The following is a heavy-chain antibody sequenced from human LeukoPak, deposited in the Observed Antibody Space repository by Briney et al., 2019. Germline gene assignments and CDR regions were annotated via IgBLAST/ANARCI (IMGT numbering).Heavy chain of an antibody. CDR3: ARDQDIAAAGTESGYMDV. Sequence: GASVKVSCKASGGTFSSHAISWVRQAPGQGLEWMGRIIPILGIANYAQKFQGRVTITADKSTSTAYMELSSLRSEDTAVYYCARDQDIAAAGTESGYMDVWGQGTTVTVSS. CDR1: GGTFSSHA. J-gene: IGHJ6*03. D-gene: IGHD6-13*01. CDR2: IIPILGIA. V-gene: IGHV1-69*04.